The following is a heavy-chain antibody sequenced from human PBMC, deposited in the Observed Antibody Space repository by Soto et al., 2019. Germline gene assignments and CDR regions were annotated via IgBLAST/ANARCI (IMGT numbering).Heavy chain of an antibody. CDR1: GYTFTSYA. D-gene: IGHD3-9*01. V-gene: IGHV1-3*01. Sequence: ASVKVSCKASGYTFTSYAMHWVRQAPGQRLEWMGWINAGNGNTKYSQKFQGRVTITRDTSASTAYMELSSLRSEDTAVYYCARDILTGFSWFDPWGQGTLVTVSS. CDR3: ARDILTGFSWFDP. CDR2: INAGNGNT. J-gene: IGHJ5*02.